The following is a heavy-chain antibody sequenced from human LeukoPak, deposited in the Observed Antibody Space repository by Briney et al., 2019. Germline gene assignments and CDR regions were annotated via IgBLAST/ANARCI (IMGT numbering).Heavy chain of an antibody. CDR3: AKDRSYNSYFDY. D-gene: IGHD5-24*01. V-gene: IGHV3-43D*04. CDR2: ITWNGGHT. J-gene: IGHJ4*02. Sequence: GGSLRLSCEASGFIFNDYAMHWVRQVPGKGMEWISLITWNGGHTYYADSVKGRFTISRDNIKNSLYLQMNSLRPEDTALYYCAKDRSYNSYFDYWGQGTLVTV. CDR1: GFIFNDYA.